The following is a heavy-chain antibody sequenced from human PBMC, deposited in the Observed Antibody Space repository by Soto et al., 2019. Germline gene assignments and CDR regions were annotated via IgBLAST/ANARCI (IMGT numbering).Heavy chain of an antibody. J-gene: IGHJ5*02. D-gene: IGHD3-3*01. Sequence: GGSLRLSCAASGFTFSSYWMSWVRQAPGKGLEWVANIKQDGSEKYYVDSVKGRFTISRANAMNSLYLQMNSLRAEDTAVYYCARDERIAIVGVVIEGDWFDPWGHGTLVTVSS. CDR1: GFTFSSYW. CDR3: ARDERIAIVGVVIEGDWFDP. V-gene: IGHV3-7*01. CDR2: IKQDGSEK.